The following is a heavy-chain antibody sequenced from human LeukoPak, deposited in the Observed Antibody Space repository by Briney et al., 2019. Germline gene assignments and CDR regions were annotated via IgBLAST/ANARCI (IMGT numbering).Heavy chain of an antibody. CDR3: AKCNYAASTGYYYGMDV. CDR1: GFTFSSYG. J-gene: IGHJ6*02. D-gene: IGHD1-14*01. CDR2: ISYDGSNK. Sequence: GRSLRLSCAASGFTFSSYGMHWVRQAPGKGLGCGADISYDGSNKYYADSVKGRFTISRDNSKNTLYPQMNSLRAEDTAVYYCAKCNYAASTGYYYGMDVWSQGTTVTVSS. V-gene: IGHV3-30*18.